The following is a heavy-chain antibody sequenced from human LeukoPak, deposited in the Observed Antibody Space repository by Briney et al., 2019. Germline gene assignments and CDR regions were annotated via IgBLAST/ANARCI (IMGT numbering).Heavy chain of an antibody. Sequence: LGGSLRLSCEASGFSFGTFGMTWVRQAPGKGLEWVSGITGSSTWTYYADSVRGRFTISRDNSKNSLRLQMNNLTADDTAIYYCARELVSLGTGYFDLWGRGTLVTVAS. J-gene: IGHJ2*01. D-gene: IGHD3/OR15-3a*01. V-gene: IGHV3-23*01. CDR3: ARELVSLGTGYFDL. CDR1: GFSFGTFG. CDR2: ITGSSTWT.